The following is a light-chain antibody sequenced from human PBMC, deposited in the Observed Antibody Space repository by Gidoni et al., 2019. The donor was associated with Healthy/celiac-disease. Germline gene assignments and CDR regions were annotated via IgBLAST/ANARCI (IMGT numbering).Light chain of an antibody. CDR1: QSVSSSY. V-gene: IGKV3-20*01. J-gene: IGKJ2*01. Sequence: EIVFTQSPGTLSLSPGERATLSCRASQSVSSSYLAWYQQKPGQAPRLLIYGASSRATGIPDRFSGSGSGTDFTLTISRLEPEDFAVYYCQQYGSSPPHTFGQXTKLEIK. CDR2: GAS. CDR3: QQYGSSPPHT.